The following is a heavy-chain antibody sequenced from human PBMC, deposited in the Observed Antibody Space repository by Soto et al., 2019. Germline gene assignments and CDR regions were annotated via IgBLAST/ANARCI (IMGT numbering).Heavy chain of an antibody. V-gene: IGHV4-59*01. CDR1: GGSISSYY. J-gene: IGHJ6*02. D-gene: IGHD3-3*01. CDR3: ARDSNIPYYDFWSGYYYYYVLDV. CDR2: IYYSGST. Sequence: PSETLSLTCTVSGGSISSYYWSWIRQPPGKGLEWIGYIYYSGSTNYNPSLKSRVTISVDTSKNQFSLKLSSVTAADTAVYYCARDSNIPYYDFWSGYYYYYVLDVCGQGTTVTVSS.